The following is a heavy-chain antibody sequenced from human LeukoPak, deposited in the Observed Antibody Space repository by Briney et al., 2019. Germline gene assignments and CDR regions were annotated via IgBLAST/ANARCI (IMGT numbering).Heavy chain of an antibody. J-gene: IGHJ6*04. CDR3: AELGITMIGGV. CDR2: ISSSGSTI. D-gene: IGHD3-10*02. Sequence: QAGGSLRLSCAASGFTFSNYEMHWVRQAPGKGLEWASYISSSGSTIYYADSVKGRFTISRDNAKNSLYLQMNSLRAEDTAVYYCAELGITMIGGVWGKGTTVTISS. V-gene: IGHV3-48*03. CDR1: GFTFSNYE.